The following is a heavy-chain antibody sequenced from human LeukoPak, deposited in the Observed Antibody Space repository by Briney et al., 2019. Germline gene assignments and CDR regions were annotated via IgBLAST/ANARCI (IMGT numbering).Heavy chain of an antibody. CDR3: ARGPSITMIVVGAFHY. CDR1: GGSISSGDYY. CDR2: IYYSGST. J-gene: IGHJ4*02. Sequence: SETLSLTCTVSGGSISSGDYYWSWIRQPPGKGLEWIGYIYYSGSTYYNPSLKSRVTISVDTSKNQFSLKLSSVTAADTAVYYCARGPSITMIVVGAFHYWGQGTLVTVSS. V-gene: IGHV4-30-4*01. D-gene: IGHD3-22*01.